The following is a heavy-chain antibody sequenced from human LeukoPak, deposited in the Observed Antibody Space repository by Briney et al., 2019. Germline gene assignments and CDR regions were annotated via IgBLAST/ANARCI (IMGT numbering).Heavy chain of an antibody. D-gene: IGHD4-23*01. V-gene: IGHV1-69*05. Sequence: AASLKLSCKASGGTFSSYAISWVRQAPGQGLEWMGKIIHIVSTANYAQKLKGRVTITTDDSKSTAYMELSSLRSEDTAVYYCATTGGNYYFDYWGQGTLVTVSS. CDR2: IIHIVSTA. CDR3: ATTGGNYYFDY. CDR1: GGTFSSYA. J-gene: IGHJ4*02.